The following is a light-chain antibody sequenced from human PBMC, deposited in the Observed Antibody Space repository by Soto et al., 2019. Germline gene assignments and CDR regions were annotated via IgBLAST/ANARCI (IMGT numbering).Light chain of an antibody. Sequence: IQLTQSPSSLSASVGDRVTITCRASQDISSYLAWYQQKPGKAPKLLIYAASTLQSGVPSRFSGSGYGTEFTLTISSLQPEDFASYYCQLLANFPLTFGQGTRLEIK. J-gene: IGKJ5*01. V-gene: IGKV1-9*01. CDR2: AAS. CDR1: QDISSY. CDR3: QLLANFPLT.